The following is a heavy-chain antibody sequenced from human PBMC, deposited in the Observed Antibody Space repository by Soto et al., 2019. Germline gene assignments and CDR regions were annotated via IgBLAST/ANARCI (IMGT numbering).Heavy chain of an antibody. CDR1: GGTFSSYA. CDR2: IIPIFGTA. D-gene: IGHD3-9*01. V-gene: IGHV1-69*13. Sequence: ASVKFSCKASGGTFSSYAISWVRQAPGQGLEWMGGIIPIFGTANYAQKFQGRVTITADESTSTAYMELSSLRSEDTAVYYCARVPNYDILTGYYYYYGMDVWGQGTTVTVSS. CDR3: ARVPNYDILTGYYYYYGMDV. J-gene: IGHJ6*02.